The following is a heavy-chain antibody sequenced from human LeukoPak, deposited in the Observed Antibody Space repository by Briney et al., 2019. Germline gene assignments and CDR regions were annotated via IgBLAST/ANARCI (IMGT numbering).Heavy chain of an antibody. CDR3: ARVGVNSSGYSNLLDY. V-gene: IGHV3-30*03. CDR2: ISYDGSNI. CDR1: GFTFSSYG. Sequence: PGGSLRLSCAASGFTFSSYGMHWVRQAPGKGLEWVAVISYDGSNIYYANSVKGRFTISRDNSKNTLYLQMGSLRAEDMAVYYCARVGVNSSGYSNLLDYWGQGTLVTVSS. D-gene: IGHD3-22*01. J-gene: IGHJ4*02.